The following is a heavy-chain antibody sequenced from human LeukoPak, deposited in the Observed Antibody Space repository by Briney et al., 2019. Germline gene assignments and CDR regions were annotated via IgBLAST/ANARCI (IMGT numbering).Heavy chain of an antibody. V-gene: IGHV3-30-3*01. D-gene: IGHD3-22*01. J-gene: IGHJ6*02. CDR3: ARDGPYYYDSSGPASYYYGMDV. CDR1: GFTFSSYA. Sequence: GGSLRLSFAASGFTFSSYAMHWVRQAPGKGLEWVAVISYDGSNKYYADSVKGRFTISRDNSKNTLYLQMNSLRAEDTAVYYCARDGPYYYDSSGPASYYYGMDVWGQGTTVTVSS. CDR2: ISYDGSNK.